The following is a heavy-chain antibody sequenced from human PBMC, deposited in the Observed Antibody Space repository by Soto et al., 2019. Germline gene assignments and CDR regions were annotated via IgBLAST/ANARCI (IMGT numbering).Heavy chain of an antibody. V-gene: IGHV4-59*01. CDR2: IYYSGST. CDR1: GGSISSYY. Sequence: SETLSLTCTVSGGSISSYYWSWIRQPPGKGLEWIGYIYYSGSTNYNPSLKSRVTISVDTSKNQFSLKLSSVTAADTAVYYCARDPGLLWFGESRRYYYYGMDVWGQGTTVTVSS. D-gene: IGHD3-10*01. J-gene: IGHJ6*02. CDR3: ARDPGLLWFGESRRYYYYGMDV.